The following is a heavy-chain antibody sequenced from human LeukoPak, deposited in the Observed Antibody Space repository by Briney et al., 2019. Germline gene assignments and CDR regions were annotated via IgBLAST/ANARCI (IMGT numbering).Heavy chain of an antibody. Sequence: QPGGSLRLSCAASGVSFSNFWMAWVRQRPGEGLEWVANMKQNASHISYVASVEGRFTISRDNAKNSLYLQMDSLSAEDTAVYYCVRDSRTYGYFWGRGPLVPVSS. D-gene: IGHD3-10*01. CDR2: MKQNASHI. J-gene: IGHJ4*02. V-gene: IGHV3-7*01. CDR3: VRDSRTYGYF. CDR1: GVSFSNFW.